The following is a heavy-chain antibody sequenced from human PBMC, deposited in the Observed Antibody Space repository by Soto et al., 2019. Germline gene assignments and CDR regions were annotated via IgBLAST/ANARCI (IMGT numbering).Heavy chain of an antibody. V-gene: IGHV3-23*01. D-gene: IGHD2-21*01. CDR1: GFTFSSYA. Sequence: GGSLRLSCAASGFTFSSYAMSWVRQAPGKGLEWVSAISGSGGSTYYADSVKGRFTISRDNSKNTLYLQMNSLRAEDTAVYYCAKDLLHTIYCGGDCYNEYFQHWGQGTLVTVSS. CDR3: AKDLLHTIYCGGDCYNEYFQH. CDR2: ISGSGGST. J-gene: IGHJ1*01.